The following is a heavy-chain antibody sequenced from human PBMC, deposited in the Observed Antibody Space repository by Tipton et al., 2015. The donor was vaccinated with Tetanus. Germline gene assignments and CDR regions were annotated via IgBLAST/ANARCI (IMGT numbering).Heavy chain of an antibody. J-gene: IGHJ6*02. CDR2: IYYSGST. D-gene: IGHD6-13*01. V-gene: IGHV4-59*01. CDR3: ARDGGQQLANYYYGMDV. Sequence: TLSLTCTVSGGSISSYYWSWIRQPPGKGLEWIGYIYYSGSTNYNPSLKSRVTISVDTSKNQFSLKLSSVTAADTAVYYCARDGGQQLANYYYGMDVWGQGTTVTVSS. CDR1: GGSISSYY.